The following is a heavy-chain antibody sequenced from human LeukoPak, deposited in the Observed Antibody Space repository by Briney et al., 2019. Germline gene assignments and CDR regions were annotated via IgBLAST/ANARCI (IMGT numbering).Heavy chain of an antibody. D-gene: IGHD3-10*01. V-gene: IGHV3-30*01. CDR3: AGDSTYYYDSGSSGPHYFDN. Sequence: GGSLRLSCAASGFTFSNYAMHWVRQAPGKGLEWVSLISSGGTYEYYADSVKGRFTISRDNSKNTLYLQLNSLRAEDTAVYYCAGDSTYYYDSGSSGPHYFDNWGQGTLVTVSS. J-gene: IGHJ4*02. CDR2: ISSGGTYE. CDR1: GFTFSNYA.